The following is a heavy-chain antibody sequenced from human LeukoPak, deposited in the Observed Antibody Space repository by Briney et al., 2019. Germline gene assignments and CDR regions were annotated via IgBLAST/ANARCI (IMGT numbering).Heavy chain of an antibody. D-gene: IGHD2-2*02. CDR3: ARGVVVPAAIRYYYYYMDV. V-gene: IGHV4-4*07. CDR1: GGSISSYY. J-gene: IGHJ6*03. CDR2: IYTSGST. Sequence: SSETLSLTCTVSGGSISSYYWSWLRQPAGKGLEWIGRIYTSGSTNYNPSLKSRVTMSVDTSKNQFSLKLSSVTAADTAVYYCARGVVVPAAIRYYYYYMDVWGKGTTVTVSS.